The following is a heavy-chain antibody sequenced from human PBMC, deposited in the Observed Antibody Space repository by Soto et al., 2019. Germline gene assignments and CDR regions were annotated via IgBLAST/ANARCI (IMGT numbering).Heavy chain of an antibody. J-gene: IGHJ4*02. V-gene: IGHV4-39*02. D-gene: IGHD6-19*01. Sequence: SETRALTCAVSGGSISSSGYYGGGIRQPPGKGLEWIGSIYYSGSTYYNPSLKSRVTISVDTSKNQFSLKLSSVTAADTAVYYCARDTAAVAGLSNSPYYFDYWGQGTLVTVSS. CDR3: ARDTAAVAGLSNSPYYFDY. CDR1: GGSISSSGYY. CDR2: IYYSGST.